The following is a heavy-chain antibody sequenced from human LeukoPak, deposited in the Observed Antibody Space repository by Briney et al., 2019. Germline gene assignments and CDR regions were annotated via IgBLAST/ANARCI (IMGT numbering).Heavy chain of an antibody. CDR1: GFTFSSYA. Sequence: PGGSLGLSCAASGFTFSSYAMSWVRQAPGKGLEWVSAISGSGGSTYYADSVKGRFTISRDNSKNTLYLQMNSLRAEDTAVYYCAKDPAIYYDSSGYSHIDYWGQGTLVTVSS. D-gene: IGHD3-22*01. CDR3: AKDPAIYYDSSGYSHIDY. J-gene: IGHJ4*02. V-gene: IGHV3-23*01. CDR2: ISGSGGST.